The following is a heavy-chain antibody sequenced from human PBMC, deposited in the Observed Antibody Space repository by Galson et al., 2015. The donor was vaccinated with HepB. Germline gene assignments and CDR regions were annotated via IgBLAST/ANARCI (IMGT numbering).Heavy chain of an antibody. CDR2: IVPILGIA. V-gene: IGHV1-69*04. CDR1: GGTFSSYA. Sequence: SVKVSCKASGGTFSSYAISWVRQAPGQGLEWMGRIVPILGIANYAQKFQGRVTITADKSTSTAYMELSSLRSEDTAVYYCARTDGESFDYWGQGTLVTVSS. J-gene: IGHJ4*02. CDR3: ARTDGESFDY. D-gene: IGHD4-17*01.